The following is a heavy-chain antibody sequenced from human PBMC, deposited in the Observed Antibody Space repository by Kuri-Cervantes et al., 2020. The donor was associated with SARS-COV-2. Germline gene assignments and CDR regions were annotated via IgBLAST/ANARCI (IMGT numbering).Heavy chain of an antibody. D-gene: IGHD3-22*01. V-gene: IGHV4-39*01. Sequence: GSLRLSCTVSSGSISSGDYYWGWLRQPPGKGLEWIGSIFRSGITYYNPSLKSRVTMSVDTTKNQFSLKLSSVTAADTAVYYCARIDYHTSGYYYYYYYMDVWGKGTAVTVSS. CDR2: IFRSGIT. CDR1: SGSISSGDYY. CDR3: ARIDYHTSGYYYYYYYMDV. J-gene: IGHJ6*03.